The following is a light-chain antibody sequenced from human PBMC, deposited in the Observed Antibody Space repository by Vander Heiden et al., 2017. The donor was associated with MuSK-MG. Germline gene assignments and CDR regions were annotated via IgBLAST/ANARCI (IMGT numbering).Light chain of an antibody. V-gene: IGKV1-39*01. CDR1: QSISSY. Sequence: DIQITQSPSSLSASVGDRVTITCRASQSISSYLNWYQQKPGKAPKLLIYAASSSQSGVPSRFSGSGSGTDFTLTISRLHPEDFATEYCQRSDSTRHTFGQGTKLEIK. J-gene: IGKJ2*01. CDR3: QRSDSTRHT. CDR2: AAS.